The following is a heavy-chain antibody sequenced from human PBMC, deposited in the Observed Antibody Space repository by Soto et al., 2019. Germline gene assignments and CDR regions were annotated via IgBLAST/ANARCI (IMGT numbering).Heavy chain of an antibody. J-gene: IGHJ4*02. CDR3: ARGQEGVVATH. Sequence: QVQLQQWGAGLLKPSETLSLNCAVKGGSLRGYYWSWIRQPPGKGLEWIGEIKDGGRTNSSPSLKSRATISSDTFNNQFSLRLSSVTAADTGVYYCARGQEGVVATHWDQGTLVTVSS. CDR1: GGSLRGYY. V-gene: IGHV4-34*01. CDR2: IKDGGRT. D-gene: IGHD5-12*01.